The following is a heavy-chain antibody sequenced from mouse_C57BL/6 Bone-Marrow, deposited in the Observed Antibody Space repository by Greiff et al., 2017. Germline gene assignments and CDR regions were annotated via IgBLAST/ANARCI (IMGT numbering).Heavy chain of an antibody. Sequence: VQLQQPGAELVRPGSSVKLSCKASGYTFTSYWMDWVKQRPGQGLEWIGNIYPSDSETHYNQKFKDKATLTVDKSSSTAYMQLISLTSEDSAVYYCARGGNYYAMDYWGQGTSVTVSA. CDR2: IYPSDSET. CDR3: ARGGNYYAMDY. D-gene: IGHD2-1*01. J-gene: IGHJ4*01. V-gene: IGHV1-61*01. CDR1: GYTFTSYW.